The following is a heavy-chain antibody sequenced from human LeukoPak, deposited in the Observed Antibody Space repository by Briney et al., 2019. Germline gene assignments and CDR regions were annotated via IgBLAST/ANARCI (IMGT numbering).Heavy chain of an antibody. CDR3: VRERSRGTMVQGVRYFDY. CDR2: ISSSSSYI. D-gene: IGHD3-10*01. J-gene: IGHJ4*02. Sequence: GGSLRLSCAASGITFSSYSMNWVRQAPGKGLEWVASISSSSSYIYYADSLKGRFTISGDNAKNSLYLQMNSLRAEDTAVYYCVRERSRGTMVQGVRYFDYWGQGTLVTVSS. V-gene: IGHV3-21*01. CDR1: GITFSSYS.